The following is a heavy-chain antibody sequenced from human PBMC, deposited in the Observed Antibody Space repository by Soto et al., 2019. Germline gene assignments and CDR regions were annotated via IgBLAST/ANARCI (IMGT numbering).Heavy chain of an antibody. CDR1: GGSVSSAGYY. D-gene: IGHD2-15*01. CDR3: ARTPSDVLGVAAAIRDIRWFDP. Sequence: PSETLSLTCTVSGGSVSSAGYYWSWIRQHPGKGLEWIGYIYYSGSTHYNPSLKSRVTISVDTSKNQFSLNLSSVTAADTAVYYCARTPSDVLGVAAAIRDIRWFDPWGQGTLVTVSS. V-gene: IGHV4-31*03. J-gene: IGHJ5*02. CDR2: IYYSGST.